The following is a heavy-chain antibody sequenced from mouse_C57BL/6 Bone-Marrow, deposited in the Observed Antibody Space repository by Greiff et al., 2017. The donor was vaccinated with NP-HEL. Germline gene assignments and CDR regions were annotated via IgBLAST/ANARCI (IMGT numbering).Heavy chain of an antibody. CDR2: IDPSDSYT. CDR3: ARWDYYGSSYGWYFEV. D-gene: IGHD1-1*01. Sequence: QVQLQQPGAELVMPGASVKLSCKASGYTFTSYWMNWVKQRPGQGLEWIGEIDPSDSYTNYNQKFKGKSTLTVDKSSSTAYMQLSSLTSEDSAVYYCARWDYYGSSYGWYFEVWGTGTTVTVSS. CDR1: GYTFTSYW. J-gene: IGHJ1*03. V-gene: IGHV1-69*01.